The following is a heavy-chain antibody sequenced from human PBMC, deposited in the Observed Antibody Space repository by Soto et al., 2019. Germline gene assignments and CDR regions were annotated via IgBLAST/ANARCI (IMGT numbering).Heavy chain of an antibody. J-gene: IGHJ3*02. CDR2: INHSGST. Sequence: SETLSLTCAVYGGSFSGYYWSWIRQPPGKGLEWIGEINHSGSTNYNPSLKSRVTISVDTSKNQFSLKLSSVTAADTAVYYCARRPPHRGQLVWSWGPRRRGGDAFDIWGQGTMVTVSS. CDR3: ARRPPHRGQLVWSWGPRRRGGDAFDI. V-gene: IGHV4-34*01. CDR1: GGSFSGYY. D-gene: IGHD6-6*01.